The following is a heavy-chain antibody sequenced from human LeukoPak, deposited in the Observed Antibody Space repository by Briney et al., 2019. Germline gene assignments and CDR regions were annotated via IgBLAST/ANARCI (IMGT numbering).Heavy chain of an antibody. CDR1: GFTFTTDW. CDR2: IKQDGSEK. J-gene: IGHJ4*02. CDR3: ARVAGGIPDY. V-gene: IGHV3-7*01. Sequence: GGSLRLSCAASGFTFTTDWMSWVRQAPGKGLEWVANIKQDGSEKYYVDSVAGRFTISRDNAKNSLFLQMNSLRVEDTAVFYCARVAGGIPDYWGQGTLVTVSS. D-gene: IGHD6-19*01.